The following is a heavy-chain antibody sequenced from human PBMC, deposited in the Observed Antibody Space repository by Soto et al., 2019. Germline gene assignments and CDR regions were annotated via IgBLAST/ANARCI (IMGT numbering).Heavy chain of an antibody. Sequence: GGSLRLSCAASGFTFSSYSMNWVRQAPGKGLEWVSSISSSSSYIYYADSAKGRFTVSRDNAKNSLYLQMNSLRAEDTAVYYYARDIEQQLVDYYYYGMVVWGQGTTVTVSS. CDR1: GFTFSSYS. V-gene: IGHV3-21*01. CDR3: ARDIEQQLVDYYYYGMVV. J-gene: IGHJ6*02. D-gene: IGHD6-13*01. CDR2: ISSSSSYI.